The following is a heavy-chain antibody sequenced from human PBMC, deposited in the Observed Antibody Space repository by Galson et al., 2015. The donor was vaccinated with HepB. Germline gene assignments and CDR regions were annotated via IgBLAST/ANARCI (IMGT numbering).Heavy chain of an antibody. CDR3: ARGSSIDFWSGYYSSYYYGMDV. J-gene: IGHJ6*02. D-gene: IGHD3-3*01. V-gene: IGHV3-74*01. CDR1: GFTFSSYW. Sequence: SLRLSCAASGFTFSSYWMHWVRQAPGKGLVWVSRFNSDGSSTSYADSVKGRFTISRDNAKNTLYLQMNSLRAEDTAVYYCARGSSIDFWSGYYSSYYYGMDVWGQGTTVTVSS. CDR2: FNSDGSST.